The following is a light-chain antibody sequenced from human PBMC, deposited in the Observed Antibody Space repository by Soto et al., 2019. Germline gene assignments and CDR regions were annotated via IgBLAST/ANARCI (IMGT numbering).Light chain of an antibody. CDR3: CSYAGSYSLYV. Sequence: QSALTQPRSVSGSPGQPVTISCTGTSSDVGDYNYVSWYQQHPGKAPKLMIYDVSKRPSGVPDRFSGSKSGNTASLTISGLQAEDEADYYCCSYAGSYSLYVFGTGTKLTVL. V-gene: IGLV2-11*01. CDR1: SSDVGDYNY. CDR2: DVS. J-gene: IGLJ1*01.